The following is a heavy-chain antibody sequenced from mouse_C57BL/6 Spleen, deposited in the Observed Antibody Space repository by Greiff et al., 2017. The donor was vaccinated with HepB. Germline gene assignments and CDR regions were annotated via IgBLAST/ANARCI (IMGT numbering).Heavy chain of an antibody. Sequence: VQLQQSGPELVKPGASVKISCKASGYAFSSSWMNWVKQRPGKGLEWIGRIYPGDGDTNYNGKFKGKATLTADKSSSTAYMQLSSLTSEDSAVYLCARKSGGGFAYWGQGTLVTVSA. CDR1: GYAFSSSW. CDR3: ARKSGGGFAY. CDR2: IYPGDGDT. J-gene: IGHJ3*01. V-gene: IGHV1-82*01.